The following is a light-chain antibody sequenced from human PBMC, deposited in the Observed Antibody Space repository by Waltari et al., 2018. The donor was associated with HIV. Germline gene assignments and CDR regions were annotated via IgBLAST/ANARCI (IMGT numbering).Light chain of an antibody. J-gene: IGLJ2*01. CDR3: YSTDSSGNHRV. V-gene: IGLV3-10*01. CDR2: EDN. Sequence: SYELTQPPSVSVSPGQTARNTCSGDALPKKYAYWYQQKSGQAPVLVIYEDNKRPSGIPERFSGSSSGTMATLTISGAQVEDEADYYCYSTDSSGNHRVFGGGTELIVL. CDR1: ALPKKY.